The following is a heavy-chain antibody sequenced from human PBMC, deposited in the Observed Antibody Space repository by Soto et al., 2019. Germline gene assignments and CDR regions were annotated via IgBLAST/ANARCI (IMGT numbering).Heavy chain of an antibody. J-gene: IGHJ4*02. V-gene: IGHV1-24*01. D-gene: IGHD6-13*01. CDR2: FDPEDGET. CDR1: GYTLTELS. Sequence: GASVKVSCKVSGYTLTELSMHWVRQAPGKGLEWMGGFDPEDGETIYAQKFQGRVTMTVDTSTDTAYMELSSLRSEDTAVYYCATEVAAAGGVDYWGQGTLVTVSS. CDR3: ATEVAAAGGVDY.